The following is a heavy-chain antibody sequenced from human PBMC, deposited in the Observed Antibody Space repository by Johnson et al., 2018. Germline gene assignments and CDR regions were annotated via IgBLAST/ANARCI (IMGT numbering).Heavy chain of an antibody. CDR3: ARDPPFLGLKNGFDI. V-gene: IGHV1-69*06. CDR1: GGTFSSYA. D-gene: IGHD3-16*01. Sequence: QVQLQESGAEVKKPGSSVKVSCKASGGTFSSYAISWVRQAPGQGLEWMGGIIPIFGTANYAQKFQGRVTITADKSTNTGYMELSSLRAEDTAVYYCARDPPFLGLKNGFDIWGQGTRVTVSS. CDR2: IIPIFGTA. J-gene: IGHJ3*02.